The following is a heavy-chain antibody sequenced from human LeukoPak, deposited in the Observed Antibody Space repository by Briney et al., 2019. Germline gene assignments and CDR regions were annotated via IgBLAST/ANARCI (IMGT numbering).Heavy chain of an antibody. CDR3: ARARSSRYKDY. J-gene: IGHJ4*02. D-gene: IGHD6-13*01. CDR2: IIPIFGTA. CDR1: GGTFNSYA. V-gene: IGHV1-69*05. Sequence: ASVKVSCKASGGTFNSYAIRWVPEAPGQGLQWQGRIIPIFGTANYAQQFHGRVTITMDESTSTAYIELSSLRSEDTPVYYCARARSSRYKDYWGQGTLVTVSS.